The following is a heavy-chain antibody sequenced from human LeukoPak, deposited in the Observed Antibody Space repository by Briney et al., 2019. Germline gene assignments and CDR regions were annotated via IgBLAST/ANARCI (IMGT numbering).Heavy chain of an antibody. CDR1: GYSISSGYY. CDR3: ARGTSGWYYYYYYYYMDV. J-gene: IGHJ6*03. Sequence: SETLSLTCTVSGYSISSGYYWSWIRQPPGKGLKLTEEINHSGSTNYNPSLKSRVTISVDTSKNQFSLKLSSVTAADTAVYYCARGTSGWYYYYYYYYMDVWGKGTTVTVSS. V-gene: IGHV4-38-2*02. D-gene: IGHD6-19*01. CDR2: INHSGST.